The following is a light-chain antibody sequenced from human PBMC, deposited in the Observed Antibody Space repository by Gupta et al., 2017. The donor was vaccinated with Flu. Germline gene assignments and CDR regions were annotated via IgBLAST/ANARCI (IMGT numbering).Light chain of an antibody. Sequence: QSALTQPASVSGSLGQSITISCTGTSSGIGDYNFVSWFQQHPGEAPKLMIYEVNNRPSGVSSRFSGSKSGNTASLTISRLQTEDEADYYCSSYKRSNICDVFGTGTTVTVL. CDR3: SSYKRSNICDV. CDR1: SSGIGDYNF. V-gene: IGLV2-14*01. CDR2: EVN. J-gene: IGLJ1*01.